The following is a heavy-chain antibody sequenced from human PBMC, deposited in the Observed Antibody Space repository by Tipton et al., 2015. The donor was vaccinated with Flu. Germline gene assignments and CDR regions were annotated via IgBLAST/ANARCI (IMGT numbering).Heavy chain of an antibody. D-gene: IGHD3-10*01. Sequence: TLSLTCTVSGGSISSGGYYWSWIRQHPGKGLEWIGYIYTSGSTNYNPSLKSRVTISVDTSKNQFSLKLSSVTAADTAVYYCARDRITMVRGVPHDAFDIWGQGTMVTVSS. J-gene: IGHJ3*02. CDR2: IYTSGST. CDR3: ARDRITMVRGVPHDAFDI. CDR1: GGSISSGGYY. V-gene: IGHV4-31*03.